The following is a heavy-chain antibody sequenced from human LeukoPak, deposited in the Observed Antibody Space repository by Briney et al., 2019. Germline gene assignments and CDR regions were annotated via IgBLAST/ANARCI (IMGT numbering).Heavy chain of an antibody. CDR3: ARGRRIFGVSTPMDV. D-gene: IGHD3-3*01. Sequence: SVKVSCKASGGTFSSYAISWVRQAPGQGLEWMGGIIPIFGTANYAQKFQGGVTITADESTSTAYMELSSLRSEDTAVYYCARGRRIFGVSTPMDVWGKGTTVTVSS. CDR2: IIPIFGTA. J-gene: IGHJ6*03. V-gene: IGHV1-69*13. CDR1: GGTFSSYA.